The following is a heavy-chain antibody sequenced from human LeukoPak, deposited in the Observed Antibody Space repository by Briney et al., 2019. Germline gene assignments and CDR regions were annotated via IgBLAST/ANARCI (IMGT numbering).Heavy chain of an antibody. CDR3: AKEIYGDSTGGRFQH. J-gene: IGHJ1*01. CDR1: GFTFSSYA. D-gene: IGHD4-17*01. CDR2: ISGSGGST. Sequence: GGSLRLSCAASGFTFSSYAMSWVRQVPGKGLEWVSVISGSGGSTYYADSVKGRFTISRDNPKNTLYLQMKSLRAEDTAVYYCAKEIYGDSTGGRFQHWGQGTLVTVSS. V-gene: IGHV3-23*01.